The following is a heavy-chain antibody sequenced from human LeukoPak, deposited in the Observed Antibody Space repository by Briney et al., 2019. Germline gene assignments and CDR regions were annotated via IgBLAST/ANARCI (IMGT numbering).Heavy chain of an antibody. CDR3: TRALDY. J-gene: IGHJ4*02. CDR1: GFTFSNFW. CDR2: INQNGGEK. Sequence: GGSLRLSCTTSGFTFSNFWMDWVRQAPGKGLEWVANINQNGGEKYYADSVKGRFTISRDNAKNSLYLQMNSLRVEDTAVYYCTRALDYWGQGTLVTVSS. V-gene: IGHV3-7*04.